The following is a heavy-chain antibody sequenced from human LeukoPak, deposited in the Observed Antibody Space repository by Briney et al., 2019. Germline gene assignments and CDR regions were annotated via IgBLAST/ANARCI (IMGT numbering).Heavy chain of an antibody. D-gene: IGHD3-22*01. J-gene: IGHJ3*01. CDR1: GYTFTNYD. CDR3: ASHTSHTGGYYCREDAFDV. Sequence: GASVKVSFKASGYTFTNYDINWVRQATGQGVEWMGWMNPNSGNTGYAQKFQGRVTMTRNTSISTAYMELNSLTSEDTAVYYCASHTSHTGGYYCREDAFDVWGQGTM. V-gene: IGHV1-8*01. CDR2: MNPNSGNT.